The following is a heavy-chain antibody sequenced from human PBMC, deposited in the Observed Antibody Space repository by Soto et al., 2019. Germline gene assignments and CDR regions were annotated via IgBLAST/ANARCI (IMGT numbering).Heavy chain of an antibody. V-gene: IGHV3-74*01. Sequence: PGGSLRLSCAASGFTFTSYWMYWVRQAPGKGLVWVSHINSDGSSTNYADSVKGRFTISRDNAKNTLYLQMNSLRAEDTAVYYCARDSLTAFDYWGQGTLVTVSS. J-gene: IGHJ4*02. CDR3: ARDSLTAFDY. CDR2: INSDGSST. CDR1: GFTFTSYW.